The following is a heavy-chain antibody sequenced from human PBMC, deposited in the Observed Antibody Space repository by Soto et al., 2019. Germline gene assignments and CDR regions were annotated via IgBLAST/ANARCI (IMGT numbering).Heavy chain of an antibody. CDR1: GFTFNNYA. CDR2: ISYDGSLK. D-gene: IGHD1-20*01. Sequence: PGGSLRLSCVASGFTFNNYAMDWVRQAPGKGLEWVAVISYDGSLKKYADSVKGRFTISRDNSKNTLYLEMKSLRGEDTALYYCAKALTISGTTDYYYGMDVWGQGTTVTVSS. CDR3: AKALTISGTTDYYYGMDV. V-gene: IGHV3-30*18. J-gene: IGHJ6*02.